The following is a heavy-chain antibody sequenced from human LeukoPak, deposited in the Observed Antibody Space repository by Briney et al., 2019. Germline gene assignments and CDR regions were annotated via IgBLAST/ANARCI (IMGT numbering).Heavy chain of an antibody. CDR1: GFTFSDYY. J-gene: IGHJ3*02. Sequence: GGSLRLSCAASGFTFSDYYMSWIRQAPGKGLEWVPYISSSGSTIYYADSVKGRFTISRDNAKNSLYLQMNSLRAEDTAVYYCARRYCSRGSCDMGTDVLDIWGQGTIVTVSS. CDR2: ISSSGSTI. D-gene: IGHD2-15*01. CDR3: ARRYCSRGSCDMGTDVLDI. V-gene: IGHV3-11*01.